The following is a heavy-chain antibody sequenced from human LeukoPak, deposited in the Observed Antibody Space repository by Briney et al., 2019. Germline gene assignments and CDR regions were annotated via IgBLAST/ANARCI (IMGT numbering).Heavy chain of an antibody. D-gene: IGHD3-9*01. J-gene: IGHJ4*02. CDR3: AREPNLTGSRHFDY. V-gene: IGHV4-39*02. CDR2: IYYSGST. CDR1: GGSISSSSYY. Sequence: SETLSLTCTVSGGSISSSSYYWGWIRQPPGKGLEWIGSIYYSGSTYYNPSLKSRVTISVDTSKNQFSLKLSSVTAADTAVYYCAREPNLTGSRHFDYWGQGTLVTVSS.